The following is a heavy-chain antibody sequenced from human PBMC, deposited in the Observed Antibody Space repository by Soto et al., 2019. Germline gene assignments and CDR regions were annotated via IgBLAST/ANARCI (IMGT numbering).Heavy chain of an antibody. D-gene: IGHD2-2*01. CDR2: INAGNGNT. CDR1: GYTFTRYA. CDR3: ARDLSRIVVVPAAPHL. J-gene: IGHJ4*02. V-gene: IGHV1-3*01. Sequence: ASVKGSCKASGYTFTRYAMHWVRQAPGQRLEWMGWINAGNGNTKYSQKFQGRVTITRDTSASTAYMELSSLRSEDTAVYYCARDLSRIVVVPAAPHLWGQGTLVTVSS.